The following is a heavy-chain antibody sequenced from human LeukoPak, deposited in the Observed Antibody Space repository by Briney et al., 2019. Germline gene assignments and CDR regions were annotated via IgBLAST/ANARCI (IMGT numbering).Heavy chain of an antibody. D-gene: IGHD3-22*01. J-gene: IGHJ4*02. CDR1: GFIFSSYE. Sequence: GGSLRLSCAASGFIFSSYEMNWVRQAPGKGLEWVSYISSSGDAIYYADSVKGRFTISRDNAKNSLYLQMNSLRAEDTAVYYCARDGGTRLKYSFGYGDFWGQGTLVTVSS. CDR3: ARDGGTRLKYSFGYGDF. CDR2: ISSSGDAI. V-gene: IGHV3-48*03.